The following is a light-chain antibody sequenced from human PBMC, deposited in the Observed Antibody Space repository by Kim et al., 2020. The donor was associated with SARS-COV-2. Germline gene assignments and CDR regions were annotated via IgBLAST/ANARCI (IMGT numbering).Light chain of an antibody. V-gene: IGKV1-33*01. Sequence: SVGDRVTITCQASQDISNYLNWYQQKPGKAPKLLIYDASNLETGVPSRFSGSGSVTDFTFTISSLQPEDIATYYCQQYDNLPPLTFGGGTKVDIK. CDR2: DAS. CDR3: QQYDNLPPLT. CDR1: QDISNY. J-gene: IGKJ4*01.